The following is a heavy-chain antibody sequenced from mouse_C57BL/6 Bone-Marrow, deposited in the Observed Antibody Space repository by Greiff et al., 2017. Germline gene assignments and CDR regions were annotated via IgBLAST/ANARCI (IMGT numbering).Heavy chain of an antibody. Sequence: VQLQQPGAELVKPGASVKLSCKASGYTFTSYWMHWVKQRPGQGLEWIGMIHPNSGSTNYNEKFKSKATLTVDKSSRTAYMQLSSLTSEDSAVYDCARARCDCYYGFAYWGQGTLVTVSA. D-gene: IGHD2-3*01. J-gene: IGHJ3*01. CDR3: ARARCDCYYGFAY. V-gene: IGHV1-64*01. CDR1: GYTFTSYW. CDR2: IHPNSGST.